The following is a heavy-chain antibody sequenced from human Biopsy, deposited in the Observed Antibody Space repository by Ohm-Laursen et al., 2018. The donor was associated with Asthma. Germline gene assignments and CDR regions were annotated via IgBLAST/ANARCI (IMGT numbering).Heavy chain of an antibody. CDR2: HDHEGGGT. Sequence: ASVTVSCKISGYSLTDLSMHWVRQAPGQGLEWMGGHDHEGGGTVNARRFQGRVTMTEDISTDTAYMELSSLSSDDTAVYYCASDFPKDYVRYNFQFWGQGTLVTVSS. D-gene: IGHD4-17*01. CDR1: GYSLTDLS. V-gene: IGHV1-24*01. CDR3: ASDFPKDYVRYNFQF. J-gene: IGHJ4*02.